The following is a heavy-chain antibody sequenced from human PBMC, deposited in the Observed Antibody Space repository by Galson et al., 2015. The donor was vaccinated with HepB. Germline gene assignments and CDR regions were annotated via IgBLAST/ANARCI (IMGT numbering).Heavy chain of an antibody. CDR2: INAGNGDT. Sequence: QSGAEVKKPGESLKISCKGSGYTFSTYTIHWVRQAPGQRLEWMGWINAGNGDTKYSQKFQGRVTITRDTSASTVYMELSRLRSEDTAVYFCANPIFGVITNPLGDWSQGTLVTVSS. V-gene: IGHV1-3*01. CDR3: ANPIFGVITNPLGD. CDR1: GYTFSTYT. D-gene: IGHD3-3*01. J-gene: IGHJ4*02.